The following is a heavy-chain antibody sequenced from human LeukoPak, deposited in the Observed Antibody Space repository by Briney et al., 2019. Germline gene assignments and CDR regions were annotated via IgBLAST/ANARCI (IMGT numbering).Heavy chain of an antibody. CDR3: ARDSAPGDYDFWSGYCPDY. D-gene: IGHD3-3*01. CDR2: ITSAGGYT. CDR1: GFTFSDYS. Sequence: GGSLRLSCGASGFTFSDYSMNWVRQAPGKGLAWVASITSAGGYTYYADSVKGRFTISRDNAKNSLYLQMNSLRAEDTAVYYCARDSAPGDYDFWSGYCPDYWGQGTLVTVSS. J-gene: IGHJ4*02. V-gene: IGHV3-21*01.